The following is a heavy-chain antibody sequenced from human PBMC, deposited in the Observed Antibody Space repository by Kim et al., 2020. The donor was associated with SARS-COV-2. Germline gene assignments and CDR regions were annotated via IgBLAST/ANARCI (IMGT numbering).Heavy chain of an antibody. D-gene: IGHD6-13*01. CDR3: ARADSSSWYLKS. Sequence: DYAVTVKSRITNNPDTSKNQFSLQLNAVTPEDTAVYYCARADSSSWYLKSWGQGTLVTVSS. V-gene: IGHV6-1*01. J-gene: IGHJ4*02.